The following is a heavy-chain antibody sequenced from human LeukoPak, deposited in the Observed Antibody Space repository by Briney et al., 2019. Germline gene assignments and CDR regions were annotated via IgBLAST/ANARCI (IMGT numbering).Heavy chain of an antibody. CDR1: GYTFTCYY. Sequence: GASVKVSRKASGYTFTCYYMHWVRQAPGQGLEWMGRINPNRGGTNYAQKFQGRVTMTRDTSISTAYMELSRLRSDDTAVYYCARDLGLYGYCSGGSCYSEDYWGQGTLVTVSS. J-gene: IGHJ4*02. V-gene: IGHV1-2*06. CDR2: INPNRGGT. D-gene: IGHD2-15*01. CDR3: ARDLGLYGYCSGGSCYSEDY.